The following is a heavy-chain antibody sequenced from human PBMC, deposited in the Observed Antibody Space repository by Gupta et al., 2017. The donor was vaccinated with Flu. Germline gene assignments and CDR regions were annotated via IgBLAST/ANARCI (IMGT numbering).Heavy chain of an antibody. D-gene: IGHD3-22*01. CDR1: GFTFSSYS. Sequence: EVQLVESGGGLVQPGGSLRLSCAASGFTFSSYSMNWVRQAPGKGLEWVSYISSSSSTIYYADSVKGRFTSARDNAKNSLYLQMNSLRDEDTAVYYCAREGRYDSSGDHRGYYYGMDVGGQGTTVTVYS. J-gene: IGHJ6*02. V-gene: IGHV3-48*02. CDR3: AREGRYDSSGDHRGYYYGMDV. CDR2: ISSSSSTI.